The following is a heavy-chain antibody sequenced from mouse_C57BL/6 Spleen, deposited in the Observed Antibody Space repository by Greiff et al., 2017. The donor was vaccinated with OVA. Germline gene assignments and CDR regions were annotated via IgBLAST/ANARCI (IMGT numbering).Heavy chain of an antibody. J-gene: IGHJ3*01. CDR3: ATGTAFAY. CDR2: ISYDGSN. Sequence: EESGPGLVKPSQSLSLTCSVTGYSITSGYYWNWIRQFPGNKLEWMGYISYDGSNNYNPSLKNRISITRDTSKNQFFLKLNSVTTEDTATYYCATGTAFAYWGQGTLVTVSA. CDR1: GYSITSGYY. V-gene: IGHV3-6*01. D-gene: IGHD4-1*01.